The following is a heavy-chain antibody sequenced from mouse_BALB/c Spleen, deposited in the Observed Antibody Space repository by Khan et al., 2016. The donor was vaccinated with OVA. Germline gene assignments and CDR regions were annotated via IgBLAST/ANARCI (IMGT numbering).Heavy chain of an antibody. J-gene: IGHJ3*01. CDR2: INYSGNT. V-gene: IGHV3-2*02. CDR3: ARSEYYDYYQFPY. CDR1: GYSITSEYA. D-gene: IGHD2-4*01. Sequence: EVKLLESGPGLVKPSQSLSLTCTVTGYSITSEYAWNWIRQFPGNKLEWMGYINYSGNTRFNPSLKSRTSITRDTSKNQFFLQLNSVTTEDTATYYCARSEYYDYYQFPYWGQGTLVTVSA.